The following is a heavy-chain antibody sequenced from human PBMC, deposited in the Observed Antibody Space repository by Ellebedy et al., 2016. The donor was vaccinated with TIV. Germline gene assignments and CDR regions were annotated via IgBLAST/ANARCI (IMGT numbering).Heavy chain of an antibody. J-gene: IGHJ4*02. D-gene: IGHD4-17*01. CDR2: IYYSGST. V-gene: IGHV4-59*13. Sequence: SETLSLXXTVSGGSISSYYWSWIRQPPGKGLEWIGYIYYSGSTNYNPSLKSRVTISVDTSKNQFSLKLSSVTAADTAVYYCARSPYGDSSDYWGQGTLVTVSS. CDR1: GGSISSYY. CDR3: ARSPYGDSSDY.